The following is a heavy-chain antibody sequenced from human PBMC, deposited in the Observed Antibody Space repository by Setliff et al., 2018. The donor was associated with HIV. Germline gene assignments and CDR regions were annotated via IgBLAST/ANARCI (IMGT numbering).Heavy chain of an antibody. D-gene: IGHD3-10*01. CDR2: INAGNGNT. J-gene: IGHJ4*02. CDR3: ARSLGDPPYYYGSGSYDNSGY. V-gene: IGHV1-3*01. Sequence: ASVKVSCKASGYTFTSYAMHWVRQAPGQRLEWMGWINAGNGNTKYSQKFHGRVTITGDTPASTAYMELSSLRSEDTAVYYCARSLGDPPYYYGSGSYDNSGYWGQGTPVTVSS. CDR1: GYTFTSYA.